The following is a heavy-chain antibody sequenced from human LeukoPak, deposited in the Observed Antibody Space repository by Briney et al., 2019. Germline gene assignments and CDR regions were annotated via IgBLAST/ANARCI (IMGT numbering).Heavy chain of an antibody. CDR2: ISAYSGNT. D-gene: IGHD6-19*01. Sequence: ASVKVSCKASGYTFTSYGISWVRQAPGQGLEWMGWISAYSGNTNYAQKLQGRVTMTTDTSTSTAYMELRSLRSDDTAVYYCARDQGEQWLQNYYYYMDVWGKGTTVTVSS. CDR1: GYTFTSYG. CDR3: ARDQGEQWLQNYYYYMDV. J-gene: IGHJ6*03. V-gene: IGHV1-18*01.